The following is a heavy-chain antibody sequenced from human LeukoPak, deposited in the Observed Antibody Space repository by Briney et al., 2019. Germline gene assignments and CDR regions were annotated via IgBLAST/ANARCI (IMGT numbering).Heavy chain of an antibody. J-gene: IGHJ4*02. V-gene: IGHV1-58*01. CDR3: AADPYSSGPNHYYFDY. CDR1: GFTSTSSA. Sequence: GASVKVSCKASGFTSTSSAVQWVRQARGQRLEWIGWIVVGSGNTNYAQKFQERVTITRDMSTSTAYMELSSLRSEDTAVYYCAADPYSSGPNHYYFDYWGQGTLVTVSS. D-gene: IGHD6-19*01. CDR2: IVVGSGNT.